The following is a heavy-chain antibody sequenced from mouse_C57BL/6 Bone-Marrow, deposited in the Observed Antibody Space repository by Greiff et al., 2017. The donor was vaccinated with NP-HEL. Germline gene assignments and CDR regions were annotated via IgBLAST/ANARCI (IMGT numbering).Heavy chain of an antibody. CDR1: GYTFTSYG. J-gene: IGHJ2*01. CDR3: VITTVDFDY. CDR2: IYPRSGNT. Sequence: QVQLKQSGAELARPGASVKLSCKASGYTFTSYGISWVKQRTGQGLEWIGEIYPRSGNTYYNEKFKGKATLTADKSSSTAYMELRSLTSEDSAVYFWVITTVDFDYWGQGTTLTGSS. V-gene: IGHV1-81*01. D-gene: IGHD1-1*01.